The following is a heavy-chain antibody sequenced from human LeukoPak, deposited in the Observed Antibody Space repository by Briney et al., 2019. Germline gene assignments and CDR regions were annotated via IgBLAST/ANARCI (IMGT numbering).Heavy chain of an antibody. V-gene: IGHV4-61*01. Sequence: SETLSLTCTVSGVSVSRGSYYWSWIRQPPGKGLEWIGYIYYSGSTNYNPSLKSRVTISVDTSKNQFSLKLSSVTAADTAVYYCARGPIFGPWGQGTLVTVSS. CDR2: IYYSGST. J-gene: IGHJ5*02. D-gene: IGHD3-9*01. CDR3: ARGPIFGP. CDR1: GVSVSRGSYY.